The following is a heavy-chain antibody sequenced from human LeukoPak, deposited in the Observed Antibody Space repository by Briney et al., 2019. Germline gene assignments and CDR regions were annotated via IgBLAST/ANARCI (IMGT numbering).Heavy chain of an antibody. J-gene: IGHJ6*02. D-gene: IGHD1-26*01. V-gene: IGHV4-59*01. CDR3: ARDRIVGATYDYYYYGMDV. Sequence: SETLSLTCTVSGGSISSYYWSWIRQPPGKGLEWIGYIYYSGSTNYNPSLKSRVTISVDTSKNQFSLKLSSVTAADTAVYYYARDRIVGATYDYYYYGMDVWGQGTTVTVSS. CDR1: GGSISSYY. CDR2: IYYSGST.